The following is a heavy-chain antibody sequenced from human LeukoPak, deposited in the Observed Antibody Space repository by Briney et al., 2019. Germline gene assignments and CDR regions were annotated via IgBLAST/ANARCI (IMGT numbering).Heavy chain of an antibody. J-gene: IGHJ5*02. CDR2: IYTSGST. D-gene: IGHD3-10*01. CDR3: ARGVRGVQNWFDP. Sequence: SETLSLTCTVSGGSISSGSYYWSWIRQPAGKGLEWIGRIYTSGSTNYNPSLKSRVTISVDTSKNQFSLKLSSVTAADTAVYYCARGVRGVQNWFDPWGQGTLVTVSS. V-gene: IGHV4-61*02. CDR1: GGSISSGSYY.